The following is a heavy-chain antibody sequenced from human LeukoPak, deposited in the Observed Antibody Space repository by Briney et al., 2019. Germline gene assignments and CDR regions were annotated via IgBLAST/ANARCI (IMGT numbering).Heavy chain of an antibody. V-gene: IGHV3-7*01. Sequence: GGSLRLSCAASGFTFSSYWMSWVRQAPGXXXXWVANIKQDGSEKYYVDSVKGRFTISRDNAKNSLYLQMKSLRAEDTAVYYCATKGDSYGYYFDYWGQGTLVTVSS. J-gene: IGHJ4*02. CDR1: GFTFSSYW. CDR2: IKQDGSEK. D-gene: IGHD5-18*01. CDR3: ATKGDSYGYYFDY.